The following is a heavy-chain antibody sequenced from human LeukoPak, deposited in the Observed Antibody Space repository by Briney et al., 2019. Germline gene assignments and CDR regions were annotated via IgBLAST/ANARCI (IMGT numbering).Heavy chain of an antibody. CDR3: ARGYDSSGYYGSY. J-gene: IGHJ4*02. D-gene: IGHD3-22*01. CDR2: IYYSGST. Sequence: PSETLSLTCTVSGGSISSYYWSWIRQPPGKGLEWIGYIYYSGSTNYNPSLKSRVTISVDTSKNQLSLKLRSVTAADTAVYYCARGYDSSGYYGSYWGQGTLVTVSS. V-gene: IGHV4-59*01. CDR1: GGSISSYY.